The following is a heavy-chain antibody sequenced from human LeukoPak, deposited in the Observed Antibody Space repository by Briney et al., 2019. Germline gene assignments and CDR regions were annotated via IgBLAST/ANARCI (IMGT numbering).Heavy chain of an antibody. D-gene: IGHD3-22*01. J-gene: IGHJ6*02. Sequence: ASVRVSCKTSGYTFTDYFVHWVRQAPGQGLEWTGWINPNSGGTEYAQKFLGRVTMTRDTSISTAYMELSRLRSDDTAVYFCAREYYYDSSGYSVDYYYYGMDVWGQGTTVTVSS. CDR1: GYTFTDYF. V-gene: IGHV1-2*02. CDR2: INPNSGGT. CDR3: AREYYYDSSGYSVDYYYYGMDV.